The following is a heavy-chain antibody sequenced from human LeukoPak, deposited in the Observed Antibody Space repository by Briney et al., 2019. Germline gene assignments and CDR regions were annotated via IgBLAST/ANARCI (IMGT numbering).Heavy chain of an antibody. V-gene: IGHV3-21*01. D-gene: IGHD5-18*01. Sequence: TGGSLRLSCAASGFTFSSYSMNWVRQAPGKGLEWVSSISSSSSYIYYADSVKGRFTISRDNAKNSLYLQMNSLRAEDTAVYYCARAYTAMARFDLWGQGTLVTVSS. J-gene: IGHJ5*02. CDR1: GFTFSSYS. CDR3: ARAYTAMARFDL. CDR2: ISSSSSYI.